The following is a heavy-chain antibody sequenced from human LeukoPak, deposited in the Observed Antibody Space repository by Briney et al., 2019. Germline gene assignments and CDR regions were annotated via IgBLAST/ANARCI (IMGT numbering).Heavy chain of an antibody. CDR2: IKSKKDGGAI. Sequence: GSLRLSFAASGXSFIHSWMSWVRQAPGKGLEWVGRIKSKKDGGAIDYAAPVKGRFTISRDDSKNMVYLQISSLKTEDTAVYYCTTEPRDWGQGTLVTVSS. J-gene: IGHJ4*02. V-gene: IGHV3-15*01. CDR3: TTEPRD. CDR1: GXSFIHSW.